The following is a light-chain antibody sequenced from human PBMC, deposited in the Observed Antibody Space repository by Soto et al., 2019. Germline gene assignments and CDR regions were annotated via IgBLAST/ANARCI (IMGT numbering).Light chain of an antibody. CDR1: QGISSY. J-gene: IGKJ4*01. CDR3: QPLNSYPRT. CDR2: AAS. Sequence: DIQLTQSPSFLSASVGDRVTITCRASQGISSYLAWYQQKPGKAPELLIYAASTLQSGVPSSFSGSGSGTEFTLTISSLQVEDCATYYCQPLNSYPRTFGGGTKVEIK. V-gene: IGKV1-9*01.